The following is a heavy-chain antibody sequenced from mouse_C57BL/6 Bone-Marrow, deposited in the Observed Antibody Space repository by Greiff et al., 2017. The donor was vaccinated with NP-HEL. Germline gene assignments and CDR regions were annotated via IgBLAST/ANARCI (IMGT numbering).Heavy chain of an antibody. CDR2: ISYDGSN. Sequence: EVKLQESGPGLVKPSQSLSLTCSVTGYSITSGYYWNWIRQFPGNKLEWMGYISYDGSNNYNPSLKNRISITRDTSKNQFFLKLNSVTTEDTATYYCARDQGCYYSNSWFAYWGQGTLVTVSA. CDR3: ARDQGCYYSNSWFAY. V-gene: IGHV3-6*01. J-gene: IGHJ3*01. CDR1: GYSITSGYY. D-gene: IGHD2-5*01.